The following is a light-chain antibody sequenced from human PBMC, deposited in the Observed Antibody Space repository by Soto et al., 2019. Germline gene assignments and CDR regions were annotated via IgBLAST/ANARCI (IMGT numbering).Light chain of an antibody. V-gene: IGKV1-39*01. CDR2: AAS. CDR1: QSITTF. CDR3: QQSFSIPNT. Sequence: DIQMTQPPSSLSASVGDIVTITCRASQSITTFLNWYQQKPGEAPKFLVHAASSVQSGVPSRFSGSGSGTDFTLTISSLQPDDFATYFCQQSFSIPNTFGQGTRLEIK. J-gene: IGKJ2*01.